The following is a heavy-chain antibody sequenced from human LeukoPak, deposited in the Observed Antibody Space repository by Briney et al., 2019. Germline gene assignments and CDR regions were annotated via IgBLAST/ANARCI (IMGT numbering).Heavy chain of an antibody. CDR1: GFTLSSYG. D-gene: IGHD3-10*01. Sequence: GGSLRLSCAASGFTLSSYGMHWVRQAPGKGLEWVALISYDGTNKYYPDSVKGRFIISRDNSKNTLYLQMNSLRAEDTAVYYCIPGVSFSAVDILMFPYWGQGTLVTVSS. CDR2: ISYDGTNK. CDR3: IPGVSFSAVDILMFPY. V-gene: IGHV3-30*03. J-gene: IGHJ4*02.